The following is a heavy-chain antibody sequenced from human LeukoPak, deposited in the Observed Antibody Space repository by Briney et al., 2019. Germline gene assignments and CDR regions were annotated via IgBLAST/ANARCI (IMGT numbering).Heavy chain of an antibody. D-gene: IGHD3-22*01. V-gene: IGHV4-59*01. CDR3: ARPAYDSSGYFDAFDI. J-gene: IGHJ3*02. CDR2: IYYSGSS. CDR1: GGSIFSYY. Sequence: SETLSLTCTVSGGSIFSYYWSWIRQPPGKGLEWIGYIYYSGSSNYNPSLKTRVTISVDTSKNQFSLKLSSVTAADTAVYYCARPAYDSSGYFDAFDIWGQGAMVTVSS.